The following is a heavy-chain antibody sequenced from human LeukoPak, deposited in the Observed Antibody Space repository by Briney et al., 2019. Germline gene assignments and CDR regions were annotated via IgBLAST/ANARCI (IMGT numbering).Heavy chain of an antibody. CDR2: ISSSGTTI. CDR1: GFTFSDYY. CDR3: ASLRGVNR. Sequence: GGSLRLSCAASGFTFSDYYMSWIRQPPGKGLEWVSYISSSGTTIYYADSVRGRFTVSRNNAKNSLYLQMDSLSAEDTAVYYCASLRGVNRWGQGTLVTVSS. J-gene: IGHJ4*02. D-gene: IGHD3-10*01. V-gene: IGHV3-11*01.